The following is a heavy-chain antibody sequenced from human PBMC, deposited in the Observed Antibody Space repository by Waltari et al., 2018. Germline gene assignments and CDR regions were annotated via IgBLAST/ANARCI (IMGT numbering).Heavy chain of an antibody. CDR3: ARHSSGSYYRMIDY. V-gene: IGHV1-3*01. J-gene: IGHJ4*02. CDR1: GYTFTGYA. CDR2: INGGDGNT. Sequence: QVHLVQSGAEVKKPGASVKVSCKASGYTFTGYAILWVRKAPGQRLEWMGWINGGDGNTKDSQKFQDRVSITRDTSSTTAYMDLSSLRSEDTAVYYCARHSSGSYYRMIDYWGQGTLVTVSS. D-gene: IGHD1-26*01.